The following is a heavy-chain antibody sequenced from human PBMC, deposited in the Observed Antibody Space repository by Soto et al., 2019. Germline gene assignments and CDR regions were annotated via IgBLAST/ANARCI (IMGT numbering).Heavy chain of an antibody. J-gene: IGHJ4*03. CDR3: VKLAARARTRRYDSFET. CDR1: GGPNSNSNW. D-gene: IGHD3-16*01. V-gene: IGHV4-4*02. CDR2: IYHTGIT. Sequence: QVQLQESGPGSVKPSETLSLTCAVSGGPNSNSNWWAWVRQAPGKGLEWLGAIYHTGITKYNPSLKSRITPSRANSNHAAFPTLTSLTAADTAVYYCVKLAARARTRRYDSFETWGQGTLVYVSS.